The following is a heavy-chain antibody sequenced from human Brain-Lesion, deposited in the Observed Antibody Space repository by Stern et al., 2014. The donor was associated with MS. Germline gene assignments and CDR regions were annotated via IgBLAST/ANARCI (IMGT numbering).Heavy chain of an antibody. CDR1: GYLFDDYW. Sequence: VQLVQSGAEVKKPGESLKISCEASGYLFDDYWIGWVRQMSGRGLELVAIIFPRDSNTRYSPSVQGPGTISPDKSISIAYLQWSSLRAPAPPMYYCARSPATPSGYDRFDYWGQGALVTVSS. D-gene: IGHD5-12*01. CDR3: ARSPATPSGYDRFDY. CDR2: IFPRDSNT. V-gene: IGHV5-51*03. J-gene: IGHJ4*02.